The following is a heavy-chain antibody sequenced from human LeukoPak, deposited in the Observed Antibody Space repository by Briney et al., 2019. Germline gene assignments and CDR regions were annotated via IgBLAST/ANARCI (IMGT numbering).Heavy chain of an antibody. D-gene: IGHD3-10*01. J-gene: IGHJ5*02. CDR3: ARAYYYGSGSYPNWFDP. CDR2: IIPIFGTA. Sequence: SVKVSCKASGGTFSSYAISWVRQAPGQGLEWMGGIIPIFGTANYAQKFQGRVTITTDESTSTAYMELSSLRSEDTAVCYCARAYYYGSGSYPNWFDPWGQGTLVTVSS. V-gene: IGHV1-69*05. CDR1: GGTFSSYA.